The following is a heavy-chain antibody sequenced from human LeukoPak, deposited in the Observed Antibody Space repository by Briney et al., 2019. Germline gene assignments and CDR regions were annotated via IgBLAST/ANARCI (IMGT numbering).Heavy chain of an antibody. CDR2: ISAYNGNT. J-gene: IGHJ6*02. Sequence: ASVKVSCKASGYTFTSYGISWVRQAPGQGLEWMGWISAYNGNTNYAQKLQGRVTMTTDTSTSTAYMELRSLRSDDTAVYYCARDGGSSSPYYYYYGMDVWGQGTTVTVSS. D-gene: IGHD6-6*01. CDR3: ARDGGSSSPYYYYYGMDV. V-gene: IGHV1-18*01. CDR1: GYTFTSYG.